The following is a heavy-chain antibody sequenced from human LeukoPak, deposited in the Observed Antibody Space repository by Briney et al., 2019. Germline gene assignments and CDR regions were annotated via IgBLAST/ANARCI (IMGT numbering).Heavy chain of an antibody. V-gene: IGHV1-69*01. CDR2: IIPIFGTA. D-gene: IGHD2-15*01. J-gene: IGHJ4*02. CDR3: AREGYCSGGSCHSGIIDF. CDR1: GGTFSSYA. Sequence: SVKVSCKASGGTFSSYAISWVRQAPGQGLEWMGGIIPIFGTANYAQKFQGRVTITADESTSTAYMELSSLRSEDTAVYYCAREGYCSGGSCHSGIIDFWGQGTLVTVSS.